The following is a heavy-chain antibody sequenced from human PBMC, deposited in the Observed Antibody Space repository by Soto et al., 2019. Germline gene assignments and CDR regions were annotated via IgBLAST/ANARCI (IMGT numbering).Heavy chain of an antibody. J-gene: IGHJ6*02. CDR3: AKDQLELLLRRHYGMDV. CDR2: ISGSGGST. V-gene: IGHV3-23*01. Sequence: PGGSLRLSCAASGFTFSSYAMSWVRQAPGKGLEWVSAISGSGGSTYYADSVKGRFTISRDNSKNTLYLQMNSLRAEDTAVYYCAKDQLELLLRRHYGMDVWGQGTTVTVSS. CDR1: GFTFSSYA. D-gene: IGHD1-1*01.